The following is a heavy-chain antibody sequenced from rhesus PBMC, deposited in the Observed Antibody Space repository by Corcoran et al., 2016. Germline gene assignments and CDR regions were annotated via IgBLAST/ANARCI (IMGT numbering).Heavy chain of an antibody. CDR2: VDPADGEA. CDR3: ATELLAGDY. J-gene: IGHJ4*01. D-gene: IGHD2-2*01. Sequence: EVQLVQSGAEVKKPGASVKICCKASGYTFTDYYLHWVRQAPGKGLEWMGRVDPADGEAIHARKFQDRVTITADTSTDTAYMELSSLRSEDTAVYYCATELLAGDYWGQGVLVTVSS. CDR1: GYTFTDYY. V-gene: IGHV1-111*02.